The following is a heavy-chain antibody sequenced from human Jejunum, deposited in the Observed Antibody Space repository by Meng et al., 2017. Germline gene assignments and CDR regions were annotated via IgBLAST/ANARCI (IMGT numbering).Heavy chain of an antibody. CDR3: TTNSGYFIQH. J-gene: IGHJ1*01. Sequence: GESLKISCAGYGFIFSKAWMSWVRQAPGKGLEWVGRIKSETDGWTTDYAAPVKGRFIISRDDSKNMLYLQMNSLKTEDTALYYCTTNSGYFIQHWGQGTLVTGSS. CDR2: IKSETDGWTT. CDR1: GFIFSKAW. V-gene: IGHV3-15*01. D-gene: IGHD5-12*01.